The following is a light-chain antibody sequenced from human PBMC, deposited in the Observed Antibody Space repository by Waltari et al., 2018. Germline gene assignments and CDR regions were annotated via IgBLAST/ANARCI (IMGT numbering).Light chain of an antibody. Sequence: DIVMTQSPDSLAVSLGARATINCKSRQSVLYNSNNKNYLAWYQQKPGQPPQLLIYWASTRESGVPDRFSGSGSGTDFTLTISSLQAEDVAVYYCQQYYSTITFGQGTRLEIK. V-gene: IGKV4-1*01. CDR2: WAS. J-gene: IGKJ5*01. CDR3: QQYYSTIT. CDR1: QSVLYNSNNKNY.